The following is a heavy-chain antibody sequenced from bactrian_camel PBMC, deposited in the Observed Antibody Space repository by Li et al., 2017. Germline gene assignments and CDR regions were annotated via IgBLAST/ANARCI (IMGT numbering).Heavy chain of an antibody. CDR3: ATDPRPGRCIDSAYDFTVNYGY. CDR2: IDPAGST. D-gene: IGHD4*01. CDR1: GYTVRRTC. V-gene: IGHV3S53*01. J-gene: IGHJ4*01. Sequence: HVQLVESGGGSVQAGGSLRLSCVASGYTVRRTCMAWFRQAPGKEREAVATIDPAGSTRYGDFVKGRFTISKDNAKNTLYLQMNSLKPDDTAMYYCATDPRPGRCIDSAYDFTVNYGYRGQGTQVTVS.